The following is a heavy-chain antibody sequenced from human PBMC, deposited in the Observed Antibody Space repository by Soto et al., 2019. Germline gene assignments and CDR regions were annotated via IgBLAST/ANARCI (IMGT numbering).Heavy chain of an antibody. CDR2: IYSGGST. J-gene: IGHJ4*02. D-gene: IGHD3-16*01. CDR3: ARDPWAADY. Sequence: EVQLVESGGGLVQPGGSLRLSCAASGFTVSTKYMSWVRQAPGKGLEWVSVIYSGGSTFYVDSVRGRFTISRDNSKNTVNLQMNSLRAEDTAVYYCARDPWAADYWGQGTLGTVSS. CDR1: GFTVSTKY. V-gene: IGHV3-66*01.